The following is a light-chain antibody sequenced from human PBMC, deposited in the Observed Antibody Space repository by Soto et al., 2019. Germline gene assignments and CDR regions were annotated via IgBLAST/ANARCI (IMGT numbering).Light chain of an antibody. J-gene: IGLJ1*01. CDR1: NSDVGGYNY. CDR2: EVS. CDR3: SSYTSSSTRF. Sequence: TDSAPDPPGQTITISGTGVNSDVGGYNYVSWCQQHPGKAPKLMISEVSNRPSGVSNRFSGSKSGNTASLTISGLQAEDESYYYCSSYTSSSTRFFGPRTMVTVL. V-gene: IGLV2-14*01.